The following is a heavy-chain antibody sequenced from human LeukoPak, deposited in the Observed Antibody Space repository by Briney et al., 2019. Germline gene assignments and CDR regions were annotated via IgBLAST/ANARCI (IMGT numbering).Heavy chain of an antibody. D-gene: IGHD3-22*01. V-gene: IGHV4-34*01. J-gene: IGHJ4*02. CDR3: ARGRLYDSSGYSTANFDY. Sequence: PSETLPLTCAVYGGSFSGYYWSWIRQPPGKGLEWIGEINHSGSTNYNPSLKSRVTISVDTSKNQFSLKLSSVTAADTAVYYCARGRLYDSSGYSTANFDYWGQGTLVTVSS. CDR1: GGSFSGYY. CDR2: INHSGST.